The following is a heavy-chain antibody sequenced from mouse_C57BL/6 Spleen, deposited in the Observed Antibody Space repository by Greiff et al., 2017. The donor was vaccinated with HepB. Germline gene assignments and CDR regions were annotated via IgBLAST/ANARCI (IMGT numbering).Heavy chain of an antibody. J-gene: IGHJ2*01. D-gene: IGHD1-1*01. CDR3: ARHEDLGSSWDY. CDR1: GYTFTEYT. CDR2: FYPGSGSI. Sequence: VVKPGASVKLSCKASGYTFTEYTIHWVKQRSGQGLEWIGWFYPGSGSIKYNEKFKDKATLTADKSSSTVYMELSRLTSEVSAVYFCARHEDLGSSWDYWGQGTTLTVSS. V-gene: IGHV1-62-2*01.